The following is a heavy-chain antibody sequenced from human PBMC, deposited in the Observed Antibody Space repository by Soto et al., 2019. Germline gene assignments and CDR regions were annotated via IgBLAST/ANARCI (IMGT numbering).Heavy chain of an antibody. V-gene: IGHV3-21*01. Sequence: LRLSCAASGFTFSTYSMNWVRQAPGKGLEWVSSISNGSSYIYYADSVKGRFTISRDNAKNSLYLRMNSLKAEDTAVYYCARDRDSLLLAGESFGYYFDYCGQGTLVTVSS. CDR1: GFTFSTYS. J-gene: IGHJ4*02. D-gene: IGHD3-22*01. CDR3: ARDRDSLLLAGESFGYYFDY. CDR2: ISNGSSYI.